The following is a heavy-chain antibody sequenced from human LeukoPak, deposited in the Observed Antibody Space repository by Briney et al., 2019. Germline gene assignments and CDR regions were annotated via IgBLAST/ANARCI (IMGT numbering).Heavy chain of an antibody. V-gene: IGHV1-18*01. D-gene: IGHD6-13*01. J-gene: IGHJ4*02. Sequence: ASVKVSCKASGYTFTSYGISWVRQAPGQGLEWMGWISAYNGNTNYAQKLQGRVTMTTDTSTSTAYMELRSLRSDDTAVYYCARDPPFVSSWSSDYWGQGTLVTVSS. CDR3: ARDPPFVSSWSSDY. CDR1: GYTFTSYG. CDR2: ISAYNGNT.